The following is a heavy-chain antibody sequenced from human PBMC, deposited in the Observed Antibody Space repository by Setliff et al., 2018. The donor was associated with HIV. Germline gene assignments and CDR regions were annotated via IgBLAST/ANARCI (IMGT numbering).Heavy chain of an antibody. J-gene: IGHJ6*03. CDR3: ASTTLDYYYYYMDV. CDR1: GFSVSSNY. Sequence: GGSLRLSCAASGFSVSSNYMTWVRQAPGKGLEWVSVIYSGGITYYADSVKGRFTISRDNSENTLYLQMNSLRTEDTAVYYCASTTLDYYYYYMDVWGKGTTVTVSS. CDR2: IYSGGIT. V-gene: IGHV3-66*02.